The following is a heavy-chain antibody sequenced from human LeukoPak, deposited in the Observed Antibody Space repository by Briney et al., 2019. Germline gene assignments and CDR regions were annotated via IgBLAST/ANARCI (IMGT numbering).Heavy chain of an antibody. CDR2: MNPNSGNT. CDR1: GYTFTSYD. J-gene: IGHJ5*02. Sequence: ASVKVSCKASGYTFTSYDINWVRQATGQGLEWMGWMNPNSGNTGYAQKFQGRVTMTRNTSISTAYMELSSLRSEDTAVHYCATSSIAYNWFDPWGQGTLVTVSS. V-gene: IGHV1-8*01. CDR3: ATSSIAYNWFDP. D-gene: IGHD6-6*01.